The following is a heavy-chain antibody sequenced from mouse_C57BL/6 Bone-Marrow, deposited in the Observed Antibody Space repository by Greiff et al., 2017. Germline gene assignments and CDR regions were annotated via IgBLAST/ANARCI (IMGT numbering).Heavy chain of an antibody. CDR3: ARYLGYDDD. V-gene: IGHV1-54*01. CDR1: GYAFTNYL. CDR2: INPGSGGT. Sequence: VQLQQSGAELVRPGTSVKVSCKASGYAFTNYLIEWVKQRPGQGLEWIGVINPGSGGTNYNEKFKGKATLTADKSSSTAYMQLRSLTSEDSAVSFCARYLGYDDDWGQGTTLTVSS. D-gene: IGHD2-14*01. J-gene: IGHJ2*01.